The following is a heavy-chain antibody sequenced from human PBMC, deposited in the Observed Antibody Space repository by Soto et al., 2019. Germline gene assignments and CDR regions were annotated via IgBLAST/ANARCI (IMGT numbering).Heavy chain of an antibody. J-gene: IGHJ3*02. D-gene: IGHD3-3*01. CDR1: GYPVTAYY. V-gene: IGHV1-2*02. CDR3: ARGGGVGVAGSAAFDM. CDR2: INPATGAA. Sequence: QLHLVQSGAVVKKPGASVTVSCSASGYPVTAYYMHWVRQAPGRGLEWMGGINPATGAAKYTQTFQGRGTMTRAPSTSTAFMELRGLTSADTAVFYCARGGGVGVAGSAAFDMWGQGTLVTVSS.